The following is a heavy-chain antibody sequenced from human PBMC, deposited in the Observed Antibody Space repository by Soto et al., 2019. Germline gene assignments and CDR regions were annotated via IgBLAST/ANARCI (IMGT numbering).Heavy chain of an antibody. J-gene: IGHJ3*02. CDR1: GFTFSSYV. Sequence: QVQLVESGGGVVQPGRSLRLSCAASGFTFSSYVMHWVRQAPGKGLEWVAVISYDGSNKYYADSVKGRFTISRDNSKNTLYLQMNSLRAEDTAVYYCARSHYYDSSGYYSDDAFDIWGQGTMVTVSS. D-gene: IGHD3-22*01. V-gene: IGHV3-30-3*01. CDR2: ISYDGSNK. CDR3: ARSHYYDSSGYYSDDAFDI.